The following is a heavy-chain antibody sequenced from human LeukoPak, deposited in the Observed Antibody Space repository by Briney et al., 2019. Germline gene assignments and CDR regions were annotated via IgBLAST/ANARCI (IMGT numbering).Heavy chain of an antibody. Sequence: ASVKVSCKASGYIFSIYAMIWVRQAPGQGLELMGWINPNTGNPTYAQGFTGRFVFSVDTSVSTAYLQISSLKAEDTAVYYCARDYTVALGTTTYFQHWGQGTLVTVSS. D-gene: IGHD1-26*01. J-gene: IGHJ1*01. CDR3: ARDYTVALGTTTYFQH. CDR2: INPNTGNP. V-gene: IGHV7-4-1*02. CDR1: GYIFSIYA.